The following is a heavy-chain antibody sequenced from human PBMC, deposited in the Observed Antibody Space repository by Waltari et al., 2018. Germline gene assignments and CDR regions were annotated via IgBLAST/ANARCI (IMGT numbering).Heavy chain of an antibody. CDR1: GYTFTGYY. V-gene: IGHV1-2*06. J-gene: IGHJ6*03. D-gene: IGHD6-19*01. CDR3: ARAAQGYSSGWYGPYYYYMDV. CDR2: INPNSGGT. Sequence: QVQLVQSGAEVKKPGASVKVSCKASGYTFTGYYMHWVRQAPGQGLEWMGRINPNSGGTNYAQKFQGRVTMTRDTSISTAYMELSRLRSDDTAVYYCARAAQGYSSGWYGPYYYYMDVWGKGTTVTVSS.